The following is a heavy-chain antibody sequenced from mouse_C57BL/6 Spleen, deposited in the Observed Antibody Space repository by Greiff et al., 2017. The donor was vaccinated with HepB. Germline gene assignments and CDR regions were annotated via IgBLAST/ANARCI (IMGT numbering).Heavy chain of an antibody. CDR2: ISYDGSN. V-gene: IGHV3-6*01. Sequence: EVQLQQSGPGLVKPSQSLSLTCSVTGYSITSGYYWNWIRQFPGNKLEWMGYISYDGSNNYNPSLKNRISITRDTSKNQFFLKLNSVTTEDTATDYCSRGQRFDYWGKGTTLTVSS. J-gene: IGHJ2*01. CDR3: SRGQRFDY. CDR1: GYSITSGYY.